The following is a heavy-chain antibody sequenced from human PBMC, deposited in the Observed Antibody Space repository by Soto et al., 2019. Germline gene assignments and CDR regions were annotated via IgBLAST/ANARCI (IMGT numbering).Heavy chain of an antibody. D-gene: IGHD4-17*01. J-gene: IGHJ6*02. Sequence: HPGGSLRLSCAASGFTFSSYAMSWVRQAPGKGLEWVSAISGSGGSTYYADSVKGRFTISRDNSKNTLYLQMNSLRAEDTAVYYCAKSGGGLFYGDYVRTWGYYYYGMDVWGQGTTVTVSS. CDR3: AKSGGGLFYGDYVRTWGYYYYGMDV. CDR2: ISGSGGST. V-gene: IGHV3-23*01. CDR1: GFTFSSYA.